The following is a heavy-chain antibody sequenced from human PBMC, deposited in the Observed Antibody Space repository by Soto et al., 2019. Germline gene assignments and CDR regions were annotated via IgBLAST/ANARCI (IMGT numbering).Heavy chain of an antibody. D-gene: IGHD5-12*01. CDR1: GFTFSQNA. V-gene: IGHV3-64D*06. Sequence: PGGSLRLSCSVSGFTFSQNAMHWVRQAPGKGLEYVSGITSDGDRTWHADSVKERFTISRDNSKNTLSLQMSSLRVEDTAIYFCVKGNQLLRYYFEFWGPGTLVTVSS. J-gene: IGHJ4*01. CDR3: VKGNQLLRYYFEF. CDR2: ITSDGDRT.